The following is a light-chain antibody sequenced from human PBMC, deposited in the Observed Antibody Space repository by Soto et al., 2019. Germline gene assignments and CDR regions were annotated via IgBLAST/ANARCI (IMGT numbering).Light chain of an antibody. CDR2: AAY. CDR1: QSLDNW. Sequence: DIQMTQSPSSVSASVGDTVTISCRARQSLDNWLAWYQQKPGNAPRLLIYAAYTLENGVPSRFSGSGSGSDFTLTISSLQPEDFATYYYQQAKSFPYTFGQGTKVEI. V-gene: IGKV1-12*01. J-gene: IGKJ2*01. CDR3: QQAKSFPYT.